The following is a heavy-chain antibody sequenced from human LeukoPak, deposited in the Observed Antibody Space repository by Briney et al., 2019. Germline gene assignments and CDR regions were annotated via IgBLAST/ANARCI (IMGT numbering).Heavy chain of an antibody. CDR1: GFTFNGYA. D-gene: IGHD3-16*01. Sequence: TGGSLRLSCVGSGFTFNGYAMSWVRQRPGKGPEWVSMISSSGDATDYPEPVKDRFSISRDNAKKTLYLQINDPRGDDTAIYYCAKDPRAMGRYFFDDWGQGSLVIVSS. V-gene: IGHV3-23*01. J-gene: IGHJ4*01. CDR2: ISSSGDAT. CDR3: AKDPRAMGRYFFDD.